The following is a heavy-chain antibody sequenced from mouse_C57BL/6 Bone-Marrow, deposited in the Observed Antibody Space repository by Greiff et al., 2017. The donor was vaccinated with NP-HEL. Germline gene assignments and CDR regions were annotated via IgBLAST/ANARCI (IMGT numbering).Heavy chain of an antibody. Sequence: VQLQQSDAELVKPGASVKISCKVSGYTFTDHTIHWMKQRPEQGLEWIGYIYPRDGSTKYNEKFKGKATLTADKSSSTAYMQLNRLTSEDSAVYFCARRGRLLRSYYAMDYWGQGTSVTVSS. D-gene: IGHD1-1*01. V-gene: IGHV1-78*01. CDR2: IYPRDGST. CDR3: ARRGRLLRSYYAMDY. CDR1: GYTFTDHT. J-gene: IGHJ4*01.